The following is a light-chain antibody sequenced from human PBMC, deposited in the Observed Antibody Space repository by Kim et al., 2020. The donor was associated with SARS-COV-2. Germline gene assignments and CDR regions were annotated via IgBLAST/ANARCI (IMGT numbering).Light chain of an antibody. CDR1: NIGSKN. V-gene: IGLV3-9*01. Sequence: SVARAKTAEIIWGGNNIGSKNVRWYQQKPGQAPVLVIYRNINRPSGIPGRFSGSNSGNTATLTISGAQAGDEADYYCQVWDSSTWVFGGGTRLTVL. CDR2: RNI. CDR3: QVWDSSTWV. J-gene: IGLJ3*02.